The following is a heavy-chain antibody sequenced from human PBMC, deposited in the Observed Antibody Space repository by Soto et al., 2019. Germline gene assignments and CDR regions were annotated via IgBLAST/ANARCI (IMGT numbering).Heavy chain of an antibody. V-gene: IGHV1-69*06. CDR3: ASLFYDSSGYYSLRYFDY. Sequence: QVQLVQSGAEVKKPGSSVKVSRKASGGTFSSYAISWVRQAPGQGLEWMGGIIPIFGTANYAQKFQGRVTITADKSTSTAYMELSSLRSEDTAVYYCASLFYDSSGYYSLRYFDYWGQGTLVTVSS. CDR1: GGTFSSYA. D-gene: IGHD3-22*01. J-gene: IGHJ4*02. CDR2: IIPIFGTA.